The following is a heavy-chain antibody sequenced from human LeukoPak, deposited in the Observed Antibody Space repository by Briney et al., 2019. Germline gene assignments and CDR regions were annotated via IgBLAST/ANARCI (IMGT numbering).Heavy chain of an antibody. CDR3: ARDGGEGFGEPAQDYYYGLDV. CDR1: GGSISSSSYY. CDR2: ISYYGYT. Sequence: PSETLSLTCTVSGGSISSSSYYWGWIRQPPGKGLEWIGSISYYGYTYYTPSLKSRVTISVDTSRSQFSLKLTSVTAVDTAVYYCARDGGEGFGEPAQDYYYGLDVWGQGTTVTVSS. J-gene: IGHJ6*02. D-gene: IGHD3-10*01. V-gene: IGHV4-39*07.